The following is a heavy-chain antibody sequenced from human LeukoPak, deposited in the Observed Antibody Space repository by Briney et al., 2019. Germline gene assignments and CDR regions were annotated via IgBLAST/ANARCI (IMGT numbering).Heavy chain of an antibody. CDR2: FDPEDGET. CDR1: GYTLTELS. J-gene: IGHJ4*02. D-gene: IGHD3-3*01. Sequence: ASVKVSCKVTGYTLTELSRHWVRQAPGKGLEWMGGFDPEDGETIYAQKFQGRVTMTEDTSTDTAYMELSSLRSEDTAVYYCATPSKGDFWSGYYSWGQGTLVTVSS. CDR3: ATPSKGDFWSGYYS. V-gene: IGHV1-24*01.